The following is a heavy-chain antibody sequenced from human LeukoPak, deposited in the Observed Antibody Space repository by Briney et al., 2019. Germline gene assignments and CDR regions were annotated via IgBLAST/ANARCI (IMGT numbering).Heavy chain of an antibody. CDR3: ARRIAAAVDAFDI. CDR2: ISSSSSYI. Sequence: GGSLRLSCAASGFTFSSYSMNWVRQAPGKGGEWVSSISSSSSYIYYADSVKGRCTISRDNAKNSLYLQMNSLRAEDTAVYYCARRIAAAVDAFDIWGQGTMVTVSS. J-gene: IGHJ3*02. V-gene: IGHV3-21*01. CDR1: GFTFSSYS. D-gene: IGHD6-13*01.